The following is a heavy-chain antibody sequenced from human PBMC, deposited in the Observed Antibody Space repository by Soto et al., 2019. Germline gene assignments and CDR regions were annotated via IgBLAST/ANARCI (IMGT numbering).Heavy chain of an antibody. CDR2: ISYDGSNK. Sequence: QVQLVESGGGVVQPGRSLRLSCAASGFTFSSYAMHWVRQAPGKGLEWVAVISYDGSNKYYADSVKGRFTISRDNSKNTLYLQMNSLRAEDTAVYYWGREKQWLTPGGAFDTRGQGTMVTVSS. CDR3: GREKQWLTPGGAFDT. J-gene: IGHJ3*02. V-gene: IGHV3-30-3*01. D-gene: IGHD6-19*01. CDR1: GFTFSSYA.